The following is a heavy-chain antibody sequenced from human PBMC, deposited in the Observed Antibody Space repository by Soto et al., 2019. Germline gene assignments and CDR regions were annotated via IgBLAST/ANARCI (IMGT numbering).Heavy chain of an antibody. CDR1: GFNFSSYD. V-gene: IGHV3-13*01. CDR3: ARGVPGGVVPAAIVFDP. D-gene: IGHD2-2*02. CDR2: IGTAGDT. J-gene: IGHJ5*02. Sequence: EVQLVESGGGLVHPGGSRRRFCGGCGFNFSSYDLQWVRRATGTGLERVSAIGTAGDTYYPGSVKGRFTISRENAKNSLYLQMNSLRAGDTAVYYCARGVPGGVVPAAIVFDPWGQGTLVTVSS.